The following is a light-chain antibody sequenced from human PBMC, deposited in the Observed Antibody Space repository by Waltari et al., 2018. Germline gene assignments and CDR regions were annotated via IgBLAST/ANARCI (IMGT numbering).Light chain of an antibody. CDR3: SSESSDKVVL. J-gene: IGLJ3*02. V-gene: IGLV2-14*03. Sequence: QSALTQPASVSGSPGQSVTISCTGTSRDVGSSNSVSWYQDHPGQGPKVTIYDVSDRPSGVSARFSGSKSGNTASLTISGLQAEDEADYYCSSESSDKVVLFGGGTKVTVL. CDR1: SRDVGSSNS. CDR2: DVS.